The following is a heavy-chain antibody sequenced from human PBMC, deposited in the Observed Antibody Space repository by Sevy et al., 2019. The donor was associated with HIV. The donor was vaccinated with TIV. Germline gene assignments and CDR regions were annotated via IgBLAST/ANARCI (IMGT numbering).Heavy chain of an antibody. V-gene: IGHV3-23*01. J-gene: IGHJ4*02. Sequence: GGSLRLSCAASGFTFSSYAMSWVRQAPGKGLEWVSAISGSGGSTYYADSVKGRFTISRDNSKNTLYLQMNSLRAEDTAVYYCAKDLYDSSGYDYRSYWGQGTLVTVSS. D-gene: IGHD3-22*01. CDR1: GFTFSSYA. CDR2: ISGSGGST. CDR3: AKDLYDSSGYDYRSY.